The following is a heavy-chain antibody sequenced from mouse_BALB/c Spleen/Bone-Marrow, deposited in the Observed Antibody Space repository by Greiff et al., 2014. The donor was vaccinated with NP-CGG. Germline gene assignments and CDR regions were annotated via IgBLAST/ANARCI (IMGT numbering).Heavy chain of an antibody. CDR3: ARKSQRAYDSMNY. V-gene: IGHV1S56*01. Sequence: VQLQQSGPELVKPGASVRLSCKASGYTFTSYYVHWVRQRPGQGLEWIGWIYPGDFNTKYNEKFKGKATLTADKSSSTASMQVSSLTSEDSAVYFCARKSQRAYDSMNYWGQGTSVTVSS. J-gene: IGHJ4*01. D-gene: IGHD2-4*01. CDR2: IYPGDFNT. CDR1: GYTFTSYY.